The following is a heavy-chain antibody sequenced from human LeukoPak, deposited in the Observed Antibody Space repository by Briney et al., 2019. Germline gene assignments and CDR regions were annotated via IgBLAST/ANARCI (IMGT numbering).Heavy chain of an antibody. CDR1: GFSFSGHW. CDR3: VRDPSGHGMDV. CDR2: ISPTGSTT. Sequence: GGSLRLSCTASGFSFSGHWMHWARQLPGKGLVWVSRISPTGSTTSYADSVKGRFTISRENAKNSLYLQMNSLRAGDTAVYFCVRDPSGHGMDVWGQGTTVTVSS. V-gene: IGHV3-74*01. D-gene: IGHD6-19*01. J-gene: IGHJ6*02.